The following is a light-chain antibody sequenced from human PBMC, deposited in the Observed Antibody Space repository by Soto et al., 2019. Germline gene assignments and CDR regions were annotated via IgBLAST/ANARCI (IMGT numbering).Light chain of an antibody. CDR2: KVS. CDR1: QSLVHSDGIAY. J-gene: IGKJ5*01. CDR3: MQGTHWPIT. Sequence: DVVMTQSPLSLPVALGHPASISFRSNQSLVHSDGIAYFSWFQQRPGRSPRRLIYKVSNRDSGVPARFSGSGSGTDFALKISRVEAEDVGVYYCMQGTHWPITFGQGTRLEIK. V-gene: IGKV2-30*02.